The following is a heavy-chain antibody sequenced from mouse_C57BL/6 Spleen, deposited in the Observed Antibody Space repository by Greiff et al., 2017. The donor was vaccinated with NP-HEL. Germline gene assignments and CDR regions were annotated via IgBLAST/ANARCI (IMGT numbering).Heavy chain of an antibody. CDR3: ARRTTVVAGGYYFDY. J-gene: IGHJ2*01. Sequence: VQLQQSGAELVKPGASVKLSCKASGYTFTSYWMHWVKQRPGRGLEWIGRIDPNSGGTKYNEKFKSKATLTVDKPSSTAYMQLSSLTSEDSAVYYCARRTTVVAGGYYFDYWGQGTTLTVSS. V-gene: IGHV1-72*01. D-gene: IGHD1-1*01. CDR1: GYTFTSYW. CDR2: IDPNSGGT.